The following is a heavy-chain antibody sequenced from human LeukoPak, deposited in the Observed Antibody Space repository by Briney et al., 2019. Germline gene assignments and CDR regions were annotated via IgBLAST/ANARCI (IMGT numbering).Heavy chain of an antibody. CDR2: ISAYNGNT. Sequence: ASVKVSCKASGYTFTSYGISWVRQAPGQGLEWMGWISAYNGNTNYAQKLQGRVTMTTDTSTSTAYMELRRLRSDDTAVYYCARIPNYYDSSGYRYFDYWGQGTLVTVSS. CDR3: ARIPNYYDSSGYRYFDY. CDR1: GYTFTSYG. D-gene: IGHD3-22*01. V-gene: IGHV1-18*01. J-gene: IGHJ4*02.